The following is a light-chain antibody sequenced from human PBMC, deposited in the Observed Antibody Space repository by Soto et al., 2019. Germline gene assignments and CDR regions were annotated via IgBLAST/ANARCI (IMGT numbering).Light chain of an antibody. V-gene: IGKV3-15*01. J-gene: IGKJ1*01. CDR2: DAS. CDR3: HQYNKRPPWT. Sequence: ETVMTQSPATLSVSPGETVTLSCRASQSISTNLAWYQQKPGQAPRLLIYDASTRATGIPPRFSGSGSGTEFNLTISSLPYEDFALYSCHQYNKRPPWTFGQGTKVDIK. CDR1: QSISTN.